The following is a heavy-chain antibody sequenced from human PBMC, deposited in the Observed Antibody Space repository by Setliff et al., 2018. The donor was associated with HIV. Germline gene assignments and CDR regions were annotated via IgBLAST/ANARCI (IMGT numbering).Heavy chain of an antibody. CDR3: AKKGRYYYGSGVTTDYFDD. V-gene: IGHV4-34*01. CDR2: INHSGNT. J-gene: IGHJ4*02. CDR1: GGSFTGYY. D-gene: IGHD3-10*01. Sequence: PSETLSLTCAVSGGSFTGYYWSWIRQTPGKGLEWIAEINHSGNTNYNPSLKSRVTISVVTSKSHFSLKMTSVTAADTATYYCAKKGRYYYGSGVTTDYFDDWGQGTPVTVSS.